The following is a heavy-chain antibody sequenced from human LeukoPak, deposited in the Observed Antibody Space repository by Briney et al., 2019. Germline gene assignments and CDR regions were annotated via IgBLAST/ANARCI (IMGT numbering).Heavy chain of an antibody. J-gene: IGHJ4*02. V-gene: IGHV3-53*01. CDR3: AKDGAWLRFDD. CDR1: GFTFSDYY. Sequence: GGSLRLSCAASGFTFSDYYMSWIRQAPGKGLEWVSGISPGGPTYYADSVKGRFTISRDDPKNTLYLQMKNLRAEDTAVYYCAKDGAWLRFDDWGQGILVTVSS. D-gene: IGHD5-12*01. CDR2: ISPGGPT.